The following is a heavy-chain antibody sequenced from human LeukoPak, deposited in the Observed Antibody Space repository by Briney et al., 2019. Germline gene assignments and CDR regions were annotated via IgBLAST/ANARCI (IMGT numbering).Heavy chain of an antibody. V-gene: IGHV1-69*05. CDR2: IIPIFGTA. CDR1: GGTFSSYA. Sequence: ASVKVSCKASGGTFSSYAISWVRQAPGQGLEWMGGIIPIFGTANYAQKFQGRVTITTDESTSTAYMELSSLRSEDTAVYYCACSKRYSNFFWGQGTLVTVSS. J-gene: IGHJ4*02. CDR3: ACSKRYSNFF. D-gene: IGHD6-13*01.